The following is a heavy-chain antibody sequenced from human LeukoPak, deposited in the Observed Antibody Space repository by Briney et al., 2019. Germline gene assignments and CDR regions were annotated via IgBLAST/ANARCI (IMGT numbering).Heavy chain of an antibody. Sequence: GGSLRLSCEASGFTFNNAWMSWVRQAPGKGLEWVGRVRSKSNGGTTDYAAPVKGRFTISRDDSRNTLYMQMNSLNIEDTAFYYCTTGEGGRSAFDIWGQGTMVTVSS. D-gene: IGHD2-15*01. J-gene: IGHJ3*02. V-gene: IGHV3-15*01. CDR1: GFTFNNAW. CDR2: VRSKSNGGTT. CDR3: TTGEGGRSAFDI.